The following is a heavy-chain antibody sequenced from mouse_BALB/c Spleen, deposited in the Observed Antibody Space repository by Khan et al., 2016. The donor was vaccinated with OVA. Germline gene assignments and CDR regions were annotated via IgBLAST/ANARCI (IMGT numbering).Heavy chain of an antibody. CDR2: IDPASGDT. J-gene: IGHJ4*01. V-gene: IGHV14-3*02. CDR1: GFKIKDTY. Sequence: VQLKQSGAELVKPGASVKLSCIVSGFKIKDTYMHWVKQGPEQALDWIGRIDPASGDTNYDPKFQGQATITADTSSNTAYLHLSSLTSEDTAVYYCSYSLLLCAMDYWGQGTSVTVSS. D-gene: IGHD1-2*01. CDR3: SYSLLLCAMDY.